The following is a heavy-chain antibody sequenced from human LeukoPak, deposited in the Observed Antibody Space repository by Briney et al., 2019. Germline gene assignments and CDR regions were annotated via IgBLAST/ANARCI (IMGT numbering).Heavy chain of an antibody. V-gene: IGHV3-7*01. D-gene: IGHD3-22*01. CDR3: ARDLHDSSGYPYYFDY. Sequence: PGGSLRLSCAASGFTFSSYWMSWVRQAPGKGLEWVANIKQDGSEKYYVDSVKGRFTISRDNAKNSLYLQMNSPRAEDTAVYYCARDLHDSSGYPYYFDYWGQGTLVTVSS. CDR1: GFTFSSYW. J-gene: IGHJ4*02. CDR2: IKQDGSEK.